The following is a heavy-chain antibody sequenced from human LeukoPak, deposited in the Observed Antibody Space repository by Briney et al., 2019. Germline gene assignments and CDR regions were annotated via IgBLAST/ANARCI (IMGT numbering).Heavy chain of an antibody. Sequence: PGGSLRLSCATSGFTFNDHYLAWVRRAPGKGLEWVGRTKNRANSYTTEYAASVEGRFTISRDDSKKSLRLQMNSLKTEDTAIYYCVASIISPSNYWGLGTLVTVSS. CDR3: VASIISPSNY. J-gene: IGHJ4*02. D-gene: IGHD3-10*01. V-gene: IGHV3-72*01. CDR1: GFTFNDHY. CDR2: TKNRANSYTT.